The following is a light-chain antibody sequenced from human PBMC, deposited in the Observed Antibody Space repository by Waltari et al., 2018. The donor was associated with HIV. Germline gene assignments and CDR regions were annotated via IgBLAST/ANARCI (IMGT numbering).Light chain of an antibody. CDR3: QSYDISLSGWV. CDR2: NTT. CDR1: SSNIGAGFD. V-gene: IGLV1-40*01. J-gene: IGLJ2*01. Sequence: QSVLTQPPSVSGAPGQRVTISCTGPSSNIGAGFDVHWYQQLPGTVPKVLIYNTTDRPSGVPDRFSGSKSATSASLAITGLQAEDEANYYCQSYDISLSGWVFGGGTKLTVL.